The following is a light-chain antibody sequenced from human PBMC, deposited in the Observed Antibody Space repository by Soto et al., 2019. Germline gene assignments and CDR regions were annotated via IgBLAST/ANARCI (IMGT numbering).Light chain of an antibody. CDR3: QQYNYYST. Sequence: DIQMTQSPSTLSSPVGDRVTITCRASQSLNGRLAWYQQRPGQAPKLLIYDVSTLESGVPSRFSGTGTGSGTEFTLSISDLQPDDFATYYCQQYNYYSTFGPRTKVQVK. J-gene: IGKJ1*01. CDR1: QSLNGR. CDR2: DVS. V-gene: IGKV1-5*01.